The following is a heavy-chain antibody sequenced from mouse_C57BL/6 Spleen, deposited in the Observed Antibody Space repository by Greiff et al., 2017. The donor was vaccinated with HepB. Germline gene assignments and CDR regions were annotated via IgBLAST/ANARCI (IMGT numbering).Heavy chain of an antibody. J-gene: IGHJ2*01. Sequence: QVQLKQSGAELVRPGASVTLSCKASGYTFTDYEMHWVKQTPVHGLEWIGAIDPETGGTAYNQKFKGKAILTADKSSSTAYMELRSLTSEDSAVYYCTRSLLTTVVGGDFDYWGQGTTLTVSS. V-gene: IGHV1-15*01. D-gene: IGHD1-1*01. CDR3: TRSLLTTVVGGDFDY. CDR2: IDPETGGT. CDR1: GYTFTDYE.